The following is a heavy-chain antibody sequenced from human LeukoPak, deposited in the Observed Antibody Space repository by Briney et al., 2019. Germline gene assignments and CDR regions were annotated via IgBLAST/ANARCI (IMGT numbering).Heavy chain of an antibody. D-gene: IGHD6-6*01. J-gene: IGHJ3*01. V-gene: IGHV4-59*08. CDR3: AREYSSSSGRRAFDF. CDR1: GGSISAYY. CDR2: IHYSGTT. Sequence: SETLSLTCTVSGGSISAYYWSWIRQPPGKGLEWIGYIHYSGTTNYYPSLKSRVTIALDTSKNQFSLRLSSVTAADTAVYYCAREYSSSSGRRAFDFWGQGTMVTVSS.